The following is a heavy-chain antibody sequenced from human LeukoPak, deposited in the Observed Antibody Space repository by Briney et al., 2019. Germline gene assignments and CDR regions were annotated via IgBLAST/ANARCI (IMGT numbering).Heavy chain of an antibody. V-gene: IGHV1-46*01. CDR3: ARLLAAAGTFAFDI. CDR1: GYSFTAFY. CDR2: INPSGGST. Sequence: GASVKVSCKTSGYSFTAFYIHWVRRAPGQGLEWMGIINPSGGSTSYAQKFQGRVTMTRDTSTSTVYMGLSSLRSEDTAVYYCARLLAAAGTFAFDIWGQGTMVTVSS. D-gene: IGHD6-13*01. J-gene: IGHJ3*02.